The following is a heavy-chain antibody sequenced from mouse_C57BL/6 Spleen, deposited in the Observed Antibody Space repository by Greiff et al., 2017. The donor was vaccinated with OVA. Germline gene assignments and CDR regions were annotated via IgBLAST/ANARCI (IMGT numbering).Heavy chain of an antibody. J-gene: IGHJ3*01. CDR2: IDPGSGST. CDR1: GYTFTSYW. V-gene: IGHV1-55*01. Sequence: VQLQQPGAELVKPGASVKMSCKASGYTFTSYWIPWVKQRPGQGLEWIGDIDPGSGSTNYNEKFKSKATLTVDTSSSTAYMQLSSLTSEDSAVYYGARFDYDAGFAYWGQGTLVTVSA. CDR3: ARFDYDAGFAY. D-gene: IGHD2-4*01.